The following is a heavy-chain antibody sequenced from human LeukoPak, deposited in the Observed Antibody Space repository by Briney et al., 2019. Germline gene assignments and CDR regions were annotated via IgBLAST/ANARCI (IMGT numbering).Heavy chain of an antibody. Sequence: GASVKVSCKASGYTFTGYYIHWVRQAPGQGLEWMGWINTNSGGTSFAQKFQGRVTMTRDTSITTAYMELSRLRSDDTAMYYCAREHPFGVILIRGFDYWGQGTLVTVSS. J-gene: IGHJ4*02. CDR3: AREHPFGVILIRGFDY. CDR2: INTNSGGT. CDR1: GYTFTGYY. V-gene: IGHV1-2*02. D-gene: IGHD3-3*01.